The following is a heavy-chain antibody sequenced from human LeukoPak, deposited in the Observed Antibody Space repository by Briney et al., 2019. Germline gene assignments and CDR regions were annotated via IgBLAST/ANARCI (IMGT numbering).Heavy chain of an antibody. D-gene: IGHD5-18*01. V-gene: IGHV3-23*01. CDR3: AKDSWWIPEIGGPDY. CDR2: ISGSGGST. Sequence: PGGSLRISCAASGFTFSSYAMSWVRQAPGKGLEWVSAISGSGGSTYYADSVKGRFTISRDNSKNTLYLQMNSLRAEDTAVYYCAKDSWWIPEIGGPDYWGQGTLVTVSS. CDR1: GFTFSSYA. J-gene: IGHJ4*02.